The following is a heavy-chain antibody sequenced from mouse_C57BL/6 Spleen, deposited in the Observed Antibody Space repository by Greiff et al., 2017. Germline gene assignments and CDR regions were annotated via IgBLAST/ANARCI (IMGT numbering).Heavy chain of an antibody. J-gene: IGHJ1*03. CDR2: IYPYNGVP. D-gene: IGHD2-1*01. V-gene: IGHV1-31*01. Sequence: EVQLQQSGPELVKPGASVKISCKASGYSFTGYYMHWVKQSHGNILDWIGYIYPYNGVPSYNQKFKGKATLTVNKSSSTAYMELRSLNSEGSAVYYCARGGYYGLYWYFDVWGTGTTVTVSS. CDR3: ARGGYYGLYWYFDV. CDR1: GYSFTGYY.